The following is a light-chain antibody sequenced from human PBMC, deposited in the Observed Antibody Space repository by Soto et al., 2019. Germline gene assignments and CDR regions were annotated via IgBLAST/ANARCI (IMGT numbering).Light chain of an antibody. J-gene: IGKJ4*01. CDR3: QQYEIYPLT. CDR1: QKINTW. Sequence: IQMTQSPSTLSASVGDRVTITCRASQKINTWVAWYQQRPGKAPKLLIYEASSLEPGVPSRFGGSGSGTDFTLTISSLQHDDFATYYCQQYEIYPLTFGGGTQVA. V-gene: IGKV1-5*03. CDR2: EAS.